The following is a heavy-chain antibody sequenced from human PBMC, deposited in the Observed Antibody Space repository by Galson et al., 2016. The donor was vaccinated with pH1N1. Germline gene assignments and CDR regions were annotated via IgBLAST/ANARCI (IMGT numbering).Heavy chain of an antibody. CDR2: ISSGGTDA. J-gene: IGHJ5*02. Sequence: SLRLSCAASGFTFSYYSMNWVRQAPGQGLEWVASISSGGTDAYYADSLKGRFTISRDNAKNSLYLDMNSLRVDDTAVYWCASLSRPGAGSDRWGQGILVAVSA. CDR1: GFTFSYYS. CDR3: ASLSRPGAGSDR. V-gene: IGHV3-21*01. D-gene: IGHD1-14*01.